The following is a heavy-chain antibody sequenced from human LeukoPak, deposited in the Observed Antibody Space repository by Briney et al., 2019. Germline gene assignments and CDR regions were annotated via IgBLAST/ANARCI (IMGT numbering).Heavy chain of an antibody. CDR3: ARDGVARSVYDSSGYDYFDY. CDR2: ISYDGSNK. V-gene: IGHV3-30-3*01. Sequence: GGSLRLSCAASGFTFSSYAMHWVRQAPGKGLEWVAVISYDGSNKYYADSVKGRFTISRDNSKNTLYLQMNSLRAEDTAVYYCARDGVARSVYDSSGYDYFDYWGQGTLVTVSS. J-gene: IGHJ4*02. D-gene: IGHD3-22*01. CDR1: GFTFSSYA.